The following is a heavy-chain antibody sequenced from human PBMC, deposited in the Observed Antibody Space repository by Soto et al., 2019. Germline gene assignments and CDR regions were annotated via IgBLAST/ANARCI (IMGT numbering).Heavy chain of an antibody. CDR2: VFYSGST. CDR3: ARLTHRSGYSYGYDF. D-gene: IGHD5-18*01. J-gene: IGHJ4*02. V-gene: IGHV4-39*01. CDR1: GGSISSSSYY. Sequence: SETLSLTCTVSGGSISSSSYYWGWIRQPPGKGLEWIGNVFYSGSTYYKSSLKSRVTISVDTSKNQFSLKLSSVTAADTAVYYCARLTHRSGYSYGYDFWGQGTLVTVFS.